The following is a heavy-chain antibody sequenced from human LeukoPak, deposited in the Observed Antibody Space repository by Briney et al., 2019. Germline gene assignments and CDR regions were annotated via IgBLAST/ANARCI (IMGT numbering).Heavy chain of an antibody. Sequence: PGGSLRLSCAASGFTFSSYSMNWVRQAPGKGLEWVSSISSSSSYIYYADSVKGRFTISRDNAKNSLYLQMNSLRAEDTAVYYYATRISEPDDAFDIWGQGTMVTVSS. CDR1: GFTFSSYS. D-gene: IGHD1-26*01. CDR3: ATRISEPDDAFDI. CDR2: ISSSSSYI. J-gene: IGHJ3*02. V-gene: IGHV3-21*01.